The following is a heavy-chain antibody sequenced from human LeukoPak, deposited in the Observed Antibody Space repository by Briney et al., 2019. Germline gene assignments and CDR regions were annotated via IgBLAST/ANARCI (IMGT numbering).Heavy chain of an antibody. CDR1: GFTFSSYA. V-gene: IGHV3-23*01. J-gene: IGHJ4*02. D-gene: IGHD5-12*01. CDR3: ARSGYIPSFDD. CDR2: ISASGGST. Sequence: GGSLRLSCAASGFTFSSYAMSWVRQAPGKGLEWVSSISASGGSTYYAGSVKGRLTISRDTSKQTTYLQMNSLRAEGTAVNYCARSGYIPSFDDWGQGSLVTVSS.